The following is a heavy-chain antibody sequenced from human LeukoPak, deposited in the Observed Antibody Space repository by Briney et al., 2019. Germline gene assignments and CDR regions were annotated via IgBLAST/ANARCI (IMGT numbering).Heavy chain of an antibody. CDR2: IYSGGST. V-gene: IGHV3-66*01. J-gene: IGHJ4*02. D-gene: IGHD1-26*01. Sequence: PGGSLRLSCAASGFTFSSYSMNWVRQAPGKGLEWVSVIYSGGSTYYADSVKGRFTISRDNSKNTLYLQMNSLRAEDTAVYYCARDKGDAFDYWGQGTLVTVSS. CDR1: GFTFSSYS. CDR3: ARDKGDAFDY.